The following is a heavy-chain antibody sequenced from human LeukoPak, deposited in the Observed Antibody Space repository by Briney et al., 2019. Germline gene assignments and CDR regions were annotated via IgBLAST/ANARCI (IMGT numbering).Heavy chain of an antibody. J-gene: IGHJ4*02. CDR1: GFTFSSYG. D-gene: IGHD3-22*01. CDR3: ARDRIIVVPDYYFDY. Sequence: GGSLRLSCAASGFTFSSYGMHWVRHAPGKGLEWVAVLWYDESNKFYADSVKGRFTISRDNSKNTLYLQMNSLRAEDTDVYYCARDRIIVVPDYYFDYWGQGTLVTVSS. V-gene: IGHV3-33*01. CDR2: LWYDESNK.